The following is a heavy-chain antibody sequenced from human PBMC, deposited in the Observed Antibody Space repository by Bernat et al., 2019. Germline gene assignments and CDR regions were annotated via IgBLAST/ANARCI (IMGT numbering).Heavy chain of an antibody. Sequence: QVQLVESGGGVVQPGRSLRPSCAASGFTFSSYAMHWVRQAPGKGLEGVAVISYDGSNKYYADSVKGRFTISRGNCKNTLYLQMNSLRAEDTAVYYCAREVVVVVAATYYYYGMDVWGQGTTVTVSS. D-gene: IGHD2-15*01. CDR2: ISYDGSNK. CDR1: GFTFSSYA. CDR3: AREVVVVVAATYYYYGMDV. J-gene: IGHJ6*02. V-gene: IGHV3-30-3*01.